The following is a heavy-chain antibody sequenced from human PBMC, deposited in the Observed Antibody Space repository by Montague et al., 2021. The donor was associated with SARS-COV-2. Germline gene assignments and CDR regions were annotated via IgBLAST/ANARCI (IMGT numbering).Heavy chain of an antibody. J-gene: IGHJ2*01. CDR2: IFHSGST. D-gene: IGHD3-10*01. CDR1: GGSFSGYY. CDR3: ARFQEGKVGSGTYSPFWYFDL. V-gene: IGHV4-34*12. Sequence: SETLSLTCAVSGGSFSGYYWSWIRQPPGKGLEYIGDIFHSGSTNYNPSLKSRVTISVDTSKNQFSLKLTSVTAADTAVYYCARFQEGKVGSGTYSPFWYFDLWGRGTLVTVSS.